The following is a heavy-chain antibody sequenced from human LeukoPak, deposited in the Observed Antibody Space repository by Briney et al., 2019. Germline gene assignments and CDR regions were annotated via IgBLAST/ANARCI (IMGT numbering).Heavy chain of an antibody. CDR3: ASFSDYGGNFFDY. D-gene: IGHD4-23*01. V-gene: IGHV4-59*08. J-gene: IGHJ4*02. Sequence: PSETLSLTCTVSGGSIRSYYWSWIRQPPGKGLEWIGYIYYSGSTNYNPSLKSRVTISLDTSENQFSLKLSSVTAADMAVYYCASFSDYGGNFFDYWGQGTLVTVSS. CDR1: GGSIRSYY. CDR2: IYYSGST.